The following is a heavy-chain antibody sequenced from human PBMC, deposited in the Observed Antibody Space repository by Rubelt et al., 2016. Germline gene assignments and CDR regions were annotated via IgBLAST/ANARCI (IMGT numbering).Heavy chain of an antibody. J-gene: IGHJ3*01. CDR2: ISAYNGNT. D-gene: IGHD4/OR15-4a*01. Sequence: QVQLVQSGAEVKRPGASVKVSCTTSGYTFTGYYVHWVRQVPGQGLEWMGWISAYNGNTNYAQKLQGRITVTTDTTTRKVYMGLRSLRSDDTAVYYCVRGANYRPDVWGQGTMVTVSS. CDR1: GYTFTGYY. CDR3: VRGANYRPDV. V-gene: IGHV1-18*04.